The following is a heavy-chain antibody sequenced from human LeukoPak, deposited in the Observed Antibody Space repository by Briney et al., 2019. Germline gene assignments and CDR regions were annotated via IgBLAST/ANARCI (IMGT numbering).Heavy chain of an antibody. CDR2: ISSSGDTI. CDR1: GFTFSDYY. J-gene: IGHJ4*02. D-gene: IGHD5-12*01. V-gene: IGHV3-11*01. Sequence: GGSLRLSCAASGFTFSDYYMSWIRQAPGKGLEWVSYISSSGDTIKNADSVKGRFTISRDNAESSLYLQMNSLRAEDTAVYYCARDRQDIVATDYFDYWGQGTLVTVSS. CDR3: ARDRQDIVATDYFDY.